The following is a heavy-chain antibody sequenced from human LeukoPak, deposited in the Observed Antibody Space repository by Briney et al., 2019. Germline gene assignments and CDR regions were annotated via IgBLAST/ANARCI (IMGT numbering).Heavy chain of an antibody. Sequence: GGSLRLSCAASGFTFSGSAMHWVRQASGKGLEWVARIRSKANSYETAYAASGKFRFTISRDDSKNTTYLQMNSLKTEDKAVYYCNRPESLYCRGGSCYLACYYWGQGTLVTVSS. CDR2: IRSKANSYET. J-gene: IGHJ4*02. CDR3: NRPESLYCRGGSCYLACYY. V-gene: IGHV3-73*01. CDR1: GFTFSGSA. D-gene: IGHD2-15*01.